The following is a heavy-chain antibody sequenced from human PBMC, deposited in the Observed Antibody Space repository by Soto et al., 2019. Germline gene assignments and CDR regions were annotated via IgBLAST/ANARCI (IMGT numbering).Heavy chain of an antibody. CDR2: IYPGDSDT. Sequence: GESLKISCKGSGYSFTSYWIGLVRQMPGKGLEWMGIIYPGDSDTRYSPSFQGQVTISADKSISTAYLQWSSLKASDTAMYYCARSGAVVPAARVIHYYYGMDVWGQGTTVTVSS. D-gene: IGHD2-2*01. J-gene: IGHJ6*02. V-gene: IGHV5-51*01. CDR3: ARSGAVVPAARVIHYYYGMDV. CDR1: GYSFTSYW.